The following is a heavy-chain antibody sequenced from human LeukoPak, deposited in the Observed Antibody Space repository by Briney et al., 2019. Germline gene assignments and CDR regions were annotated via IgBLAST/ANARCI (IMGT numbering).Heavy chain of an antibody. CDR1: GGPVSSGTYF. CDR3: ARVAVTTHWFDA. V-gene: IGHV4-31*03. J-gene: IGHJ5*02. Sequence: SQTLSLTCTVSGGPVSSGTYFWNWVRQHPGMGLEWIGHIYYNGGTYYNPSLKSRVTISLDTSKNQFSLDLTSVTAADTAVYYCARVAVTTHWFDAWGQGTLVTVSS. CDR2: IYYNGGT. D-gene: IGHD4-17*01.